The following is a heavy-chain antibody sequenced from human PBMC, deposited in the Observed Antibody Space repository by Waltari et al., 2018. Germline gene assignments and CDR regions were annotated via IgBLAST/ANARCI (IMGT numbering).Heavy chain of an antibody. V-gene: IGHV4-4*07. J-gene: IGHJ5*02. CDR2: IHISGRT. CDR1: GGSVSDFY. Sequence: QVQLQESGPGLVRHSETLSLTCTVSGGSVSDFYWTWIRQPAGGGLEWIGRIHISGRTDSHPSLKSRVSLSVDTSKNQFSLKLSSVTAADTAVYYCARDYYLDWFDPWGQGPLVTVSS. D-gene: IGHD3-10*01. CDR3: ARDYYLDWFDP.